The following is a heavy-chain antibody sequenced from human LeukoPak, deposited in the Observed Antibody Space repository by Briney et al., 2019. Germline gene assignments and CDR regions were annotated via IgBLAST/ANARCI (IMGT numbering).Heavy chain of an antibody. CDR2: ISYDGSNK. Sequence: GRSLRLSCAASGFTFSSYGMHWVRQAPSKGLEWVAVISYDGSNKYYADSVKGRFTISRDNSKNTLYLQMNSQRAEDTAVYYCAKDIAPGFVVVVAATPGGAFDIWGQGTMVTVSS. J-gene: IGHJ3*02. CDR3: AKDIAPGFVVVVAATPGGAFDI. D-gene: IGHD2-15*01. V-gene: IGHV3-30*18. CDR1: GFTFSSYG.